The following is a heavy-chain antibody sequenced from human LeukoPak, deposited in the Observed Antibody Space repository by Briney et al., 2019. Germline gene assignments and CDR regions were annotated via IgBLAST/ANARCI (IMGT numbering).Heavy chain of an antibody. D-gene: IGHD3-10*01. V-gene: IGHV4-59*01. CDR3: ARDQYLGSGTYAWSDP. CDR2: MSFSGST. CDR1: GVSISNYY. J-gene: IGHJ5*02. Sequence: SETLSLTCTVSGVSISNYYWSWIRQPPGKKLEWIGYMSFSGSTNYNPSLKSRVTISLDTSKNQFSLSLNSTAADAAVYYCARDQYLGSGTYAWSDPWGQGTLVTVSS.